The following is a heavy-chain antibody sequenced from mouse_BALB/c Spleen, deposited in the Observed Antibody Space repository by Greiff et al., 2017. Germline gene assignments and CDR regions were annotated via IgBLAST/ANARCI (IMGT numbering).Heavy chain of an antibody. CDR3: ARSYYYAMDY. V-gene: IGHV1-87*01. CDR2: IYPGDGDT. CDR1: GYTFTSYW. Sequence: QVHVKQSGAELARPGASVKLSCKASGYTFTSYWMQWVKQRPGQGLEWIGAIYPGDGDTRYTQKFKGKATLTADKSSSTAYMQLSSLASEDSAVYYCARSYYYAMDYWGQGTSVTVSS. J-gene: IGHJ4*01.